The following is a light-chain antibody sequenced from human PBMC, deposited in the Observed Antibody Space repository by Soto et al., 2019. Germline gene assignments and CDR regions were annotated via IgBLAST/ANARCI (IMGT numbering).Light chain of an antibody. CDR3: LQHNSYPPT. Sequence: DIQMPQSPSSLSASVGDRVTITCRASQGIRNDLSWYQQKPGKAPKRIIYTASRLQSGIPSRFSGSGSGTEFTLTISSLQPEDFATYYCLQHNSYPPTFGGGTKVEIK. CDR1: QGIRND. J-gene: IGKJ4*01. V-gene: IGKV1-17*01. CDR2: TAS.